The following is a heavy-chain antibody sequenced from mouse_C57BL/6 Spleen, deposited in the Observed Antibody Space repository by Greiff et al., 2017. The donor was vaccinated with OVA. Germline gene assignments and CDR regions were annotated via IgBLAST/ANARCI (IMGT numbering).Heavy chain of an antibody. V-gene: IGHV14-4*01. D-gene: IGHD1-1*01. Sequence: DVQLQESGAELVRPGASVKLSCTASGFNIKDDYMHWVKQRPEQGLEWIGWIDPENGDTEYASKFQGKATITADTSSNTAYLQLSSLTSEDTAVYYCTFYGDYAMDYWGQGTSVTVSS. CDR2: IDPENGDT. CDR1: GFNIKDDY. J-gene: IGHJ4*01. CDR3: TFYGDYAMDY.